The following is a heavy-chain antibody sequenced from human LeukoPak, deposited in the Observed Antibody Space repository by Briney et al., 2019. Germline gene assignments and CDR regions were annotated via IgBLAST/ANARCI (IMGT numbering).Heavy chain of an antibody. CDR3: ARVGYDFWSGTHYYYYYMDI. Sequence: GASVRLSCKASGYTFTSYGITWVRQAPGQGLEWMGWISAYNSDIKYAHNLQGRVTMTTDTSTSTAYMELKSLRSDDTAVYYCARVGYDFWSGTHYYYYYMDIWGKGTTVTVSS. D-gene: IGHD3-3*01. J-gene: IGHJ6*03. CDR1: GYTFTSYG. V-gene: IGHV1-18*01. CDR2: ISAYNSDI.